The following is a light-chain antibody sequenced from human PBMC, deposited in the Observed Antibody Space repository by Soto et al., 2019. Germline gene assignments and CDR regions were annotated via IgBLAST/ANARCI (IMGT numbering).Light chain of an antibody. Sequence: EIVLTHFPDTLSLSPGDRASLSGRASQSVDGYLAWYQQKPGQPPRLLFYDTSSRASGVPARFSAFGSGTDFTLTISALEPEDFAVYYCQQRSNWPLTLGGGTKVDI. CDR2: DTS. CDR1: QSVDGY. V-gene: IGKV3-11*01. CDR3: QQRSNWPLT. J-gene: IGKJ4*01.